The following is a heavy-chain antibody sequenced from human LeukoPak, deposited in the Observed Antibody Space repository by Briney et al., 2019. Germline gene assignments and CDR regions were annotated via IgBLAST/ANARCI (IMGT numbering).Heavy chain of an antibody. CDR3: ATIYDILTGYYN. J-gene: IGHJ4*02. V-gene: IGHV1-18*01. Sequence: ASVKVSCKASGYTFTSYGISWVRQAPGQGLERMGWISAYNGNTNYAQKLQGRVTITRDTSASTAYMELSSLRSEDTAVYYCATIYDILTGYYNWGQGTLVTVSS. CDR2: ISAYNGNT. D-gene: IGHD3-9*01. CDR1: GYTFTSYG.